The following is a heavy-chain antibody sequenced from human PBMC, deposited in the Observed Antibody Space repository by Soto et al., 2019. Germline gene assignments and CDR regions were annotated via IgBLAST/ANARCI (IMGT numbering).Heavy chain of an antibody. Sequence: GASVKVSCKASGYTFTSYGISWVRQAPGQGLEWMGWISDYNGNTNYAQKLQGRVTMTTDTSTSTAYMELRSLRSDDTAVYYCARKSYITGLDIDAYYWGQGTLVTVSS. J-gene: IGHJ4*02. V-gene: IGHV1-18*01. CDR1: GYTFTSYG. D-gene: IGHD1-20*01. CDR2: ISDYNGNT. CDR3: ARKSYITGLDIDAYY.